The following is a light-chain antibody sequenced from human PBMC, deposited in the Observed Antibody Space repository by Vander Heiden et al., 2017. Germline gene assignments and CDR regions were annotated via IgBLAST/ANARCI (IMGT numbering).Light chain of an antibody. Sequence: DIQMTQSPSILSASVGDRVTITCRASQTISNWLAWYQVKPGKAPKLLIREASSLERGVPLRFSGGGSGTDFTLTISSLQPDDLATYYCQQYNRAWTFGQGT. V-gene: IGKV1-5*03. J-gene: IGKJ1*01. CDR2: EAS. CDR3: QQYNRAWT. CDR1: QTISNW.